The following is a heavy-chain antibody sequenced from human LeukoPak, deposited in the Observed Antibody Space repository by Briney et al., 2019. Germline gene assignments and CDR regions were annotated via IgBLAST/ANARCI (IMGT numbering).Heavy chain of an antibody. CDR3: ARAQDSSGPPYGMDV. D-gene: IGHD3-22*01. V-gene: IGHV4-59*01. Sequence: SETLSHTCTVSGGSISSYYWSWIRQPPGKGLEWIGYIYYSGSTNYNPPLKSRVTISVDTSKNQFSLKLSSVTAADTAVYYCARAQDSSGPPYGMDVWGQGTTVTVSS. CDR2: IYYSGST. J-gene: IGHJ6*02. CDR1: GGSISSYY.